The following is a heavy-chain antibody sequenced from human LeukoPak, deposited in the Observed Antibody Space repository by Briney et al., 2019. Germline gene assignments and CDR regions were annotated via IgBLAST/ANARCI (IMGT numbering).Heavy chain of an antibody. D-gene: IGHD6-19*01. CDR2: INHSGST. J-gene: IGHJ6*02. V-gene: IGHV4-34*01. Sequence: SETLSLTCAVYGGSFSGYYWSWIRQPPGKGLEWIGEINHSGSTNYNPSLKSRVTISVDTSKNQFSLKLSSVTAADTAVYYCARRTTLKRYSSGWSSNRQPGYYGFDVWGQGTTVTVSS. CDR1: GGSFSGYY. CDR3: ARRTTLKRYSSGWSSNRQPGYYGFDV.